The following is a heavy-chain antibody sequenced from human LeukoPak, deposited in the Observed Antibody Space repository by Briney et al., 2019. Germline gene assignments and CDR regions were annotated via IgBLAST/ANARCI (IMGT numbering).Heavy chain of an antibody. J-gene: IGHJ6*03. CDR2: ISSSSSTI. D-gene: IGHD6-6*01. V-gene: IGHV3-48*01. CDR1: GFTFSSYS. CDR3: ARDPNSGSTSYYYYYYMDV. Sequence: GGSLRLSCAASGFTFSSYSMNWVRQAPGKGLEWVSYISSSSSTIYYADSVKGRFTISRDNAKNSLYLQMNSLRAEDTAVYYCARDPNSGSTSYYYYYYMDVWGKGTTVTVSS.